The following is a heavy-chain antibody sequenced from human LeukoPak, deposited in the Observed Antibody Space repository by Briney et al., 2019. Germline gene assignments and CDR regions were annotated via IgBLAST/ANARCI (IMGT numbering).Heavy chain of an antibody. CDR1: GFTFSSYA. D-gene: IGHD2-2*01. CDR3: ARGGGYCSSTSCFGAGDV. Sequence: PGGSLRLSCAGSGFTFSSYAMSWVRQAPGKGLEWVSAISHSSSGTYYVDSVKGRFTISRDNSKNTLYLQMNSLRAEDTAVYYCARGGGYCSSTSCFGAGDVWGQGATVTVSS. J-gene: IGHJ6*02. V-gene: IGHV3-23*01. CDR2: ISHSSSGT.